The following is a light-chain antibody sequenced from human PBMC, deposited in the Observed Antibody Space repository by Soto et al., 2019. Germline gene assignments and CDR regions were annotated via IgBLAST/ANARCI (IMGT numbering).Light chain of an antibody. V-gene: IGLV2-23*02. CDR2: EVN. CDR1: SSDVGSYDL. CDR3: SSYAGGSTYV. Sequence: QSALTQPGSVSGFPGQSITISCTGTSSDVGSYDLVSWYQQHPGRAPKLLIFEVNKRPSGVSDDFSGSKSGNTASLTISGLRAEDEADYYCSSYAGGSTYVFGSGNKVTVL. J-gene: IGLJ1*01.